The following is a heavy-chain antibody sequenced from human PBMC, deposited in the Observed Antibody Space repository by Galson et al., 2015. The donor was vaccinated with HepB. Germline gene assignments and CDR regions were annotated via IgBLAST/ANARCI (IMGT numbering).Heavy chain of an antibody. CDR2: INPNSGVT. J-gene: IGHJ4*02. CDR3: ARGPLPTFWCGYYFYLED. V-gene: IGHV1-2*02. CDR1: GYSFTRYY. Sequence: SVKVSCKVSGYSFTRYYIHWLRQAPGQGLEWMGWINPNSGVTKNAQTFQGRVTMTRDTSISTPYMDLRRLRSDDTAFYYCARGPLPTFWCGYYFYLEDWGQGTLVTVS. D-gene: IGHD3-3*01.